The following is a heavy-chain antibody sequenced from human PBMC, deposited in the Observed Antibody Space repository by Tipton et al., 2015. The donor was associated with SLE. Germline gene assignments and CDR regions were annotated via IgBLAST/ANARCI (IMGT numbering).Heavy chain of an antibody. CDR3: AKEVFGYFQH. V-gene: IGHV4-61*06. Sequence: WSWIRQPLGKGLEWIGYVYYSGSTNYNPSLESRVTISVDTSKNQFSLKLSSVTAADTAVYYCAKEVFGYFQHWGQGTLVTVSS. J-gene: IGHJ1*01. D-gene: IGHD3-10*01. CDR2: VYYSGST.